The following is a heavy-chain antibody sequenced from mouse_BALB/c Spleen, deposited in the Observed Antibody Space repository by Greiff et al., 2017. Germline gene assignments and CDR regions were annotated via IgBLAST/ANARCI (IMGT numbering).Heavy chain of an antibody. J-gene: IGHJ2*01. Sequence: VQLQQSGPELVKPGASVKMSCKASGYTFTSYVMHWVKQKPGQGLEWIGYINPYNDGTKYNEKFKGKATLTADKSSSTAYMELSSLTSEDSAVYYCARGGYEDDFDYWGQGTTLTVSS. CDR2: INPYNDGT. CDR3: ARGGYEDDFDY. CDR1: GYTFTSYV. D-gene: IGHD2-14*01. V-gene: IGHV1-14*01.